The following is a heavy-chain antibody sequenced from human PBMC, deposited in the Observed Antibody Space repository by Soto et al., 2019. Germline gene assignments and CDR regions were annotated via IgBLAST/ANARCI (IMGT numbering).Heavy chain of an antibody. D-gene: IGHD3-3*01. V-gene: IGHV4-59*08. CDR2: INYSGIA. CDR1: GGSIDSHY. CDR3: ARAYYDFWGASYYYYMDV. J-gene: IGHJ6*03. Sequence: SETLSLTCTVSGGSIDSHYWTWIRQAPGKGLEWIGYINYSGIANYNPSLQSRVAISGDTSKTQFSLRLGSVTAADTAVYYCARAYYDFWGASYYYYMDVWGKGTTVTVSS.